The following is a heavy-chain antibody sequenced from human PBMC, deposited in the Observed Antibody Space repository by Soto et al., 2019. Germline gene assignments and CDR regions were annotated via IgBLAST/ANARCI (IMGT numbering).Heavy chain of an antibody. CDR1: GYTFTSYG. V-gene: IGHV1-18*01. Sequence: QVQLVQSGAEVKKPGASVKVSCKASGYTFTSYGISWVRQAPGQGLEWMGWISAYNGNTNYAQKLQGSVTMTTDTSTGTAYMELRSLRSDDTAVYYCARDLGELSTPYYFDYWGQGTLVTVSS. CDR3: ARDLGELSTPYYFDY. J-gene: IGHJ4*02. CDR2: ISAYNGNT. D-gene: IGHD3-16*02.